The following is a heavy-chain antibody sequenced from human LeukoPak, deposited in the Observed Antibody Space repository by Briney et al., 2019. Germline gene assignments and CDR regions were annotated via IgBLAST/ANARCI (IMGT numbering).Heavy chain of an antibody. CDR1: GYTFTSYD. Sequence: GASVTVSCKASGYTFTSYDINWVRQATGQGREWMGWMNPNSGNTGYAQKFQGRVTITRNTSISTAYMELSSLRSEDTAVYHCARVGNLRGDYWGQGTLGTVS. J-gene: IGHJ4*02. CDR3: ARVGNLRGDY. D-gene: IGHD7-27*01. V-gene: IGHV1-8*01. CDR2: MNPNSGNT.